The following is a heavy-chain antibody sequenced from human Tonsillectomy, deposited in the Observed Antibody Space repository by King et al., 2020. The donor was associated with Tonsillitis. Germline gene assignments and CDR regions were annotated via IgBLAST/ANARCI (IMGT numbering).Heavy chain of an antibody. D-gene: IGHD3-22*01. Sequence: QLVQSGAEVKKPGASVKVSCKASGYTFTGYYMHWVRQAPGQGLEWMGWINPNSGGTNYAQKFQGRVTMTRDTSISTAYMELSRLRSDDTAVYYCARDQYDGSGYYYGWVDYWGQGTLVTVSS. CDR2: INPNSGGT. CDR3: ARDQYDGSGYYYGWVDY. CDR1: GYTFTGYY. J-gene: IGHJ4*02. V-gene: IGHV1-2*02.